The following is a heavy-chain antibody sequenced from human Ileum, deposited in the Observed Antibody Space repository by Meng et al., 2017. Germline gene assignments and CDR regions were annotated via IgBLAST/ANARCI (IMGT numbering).Heavy chain of an antibody. Sequence: SETLSLTCTVSGGSISSSSYYWGWIRQPPGKGLEWIGSIYYSGSTNYNPSLKSRVTISVDTSKNQFSLKLSSVTAADTAVYYCARGGPTVTTFPFDYWGQGTLVTVSS. D-gene: IGHD4-17*01. CDR1: GGSISSSSYY. CDR2: IYYSGST. V-gene: IGHV4-39*07. J-gene: IGHJ4*02. CDR3: ARGGPTVTTFPFDY.